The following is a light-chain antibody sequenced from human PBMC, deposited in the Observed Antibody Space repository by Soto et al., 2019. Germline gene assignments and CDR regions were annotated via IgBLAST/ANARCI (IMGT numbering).Light chain of an antibody. J-gene: IGKJ4*01. CDR1: QDITTY. CDR3: QQYYDLPPLT. V-gene: IGKV1-33*01. CDR2: DAS. Sequence: DVQLTQSPSSLSASVGDRVTITCQASQDITTYLHWYQQKPGKAPKLLISDASSLAPGVPSRFSGSGSGTDFSFTISSLQPEDSGINYCQQYYDLPPLTFGGGSTVE.